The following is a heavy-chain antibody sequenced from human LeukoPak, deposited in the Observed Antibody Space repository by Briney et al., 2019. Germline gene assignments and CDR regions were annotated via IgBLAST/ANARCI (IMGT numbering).Heavy chain of an antibody. Sequence: PGGSLRLSCAASGFTFGTYAMAWVRQAPGKGLEWVSVIYSGGSTYYADSVKGRFTISRDNSKNTLYLQMNSLRAEDTAVYYCASESGGGMDVWGQGTTVTVSS. D-gene: IGHD1-26*01. J-gene: IGHJ6*02. V-gene: IGHV3-66*01. CDR3: ASESGGGMDV. CDR2: IYSGGST. CDR1: GFTFGTYA.